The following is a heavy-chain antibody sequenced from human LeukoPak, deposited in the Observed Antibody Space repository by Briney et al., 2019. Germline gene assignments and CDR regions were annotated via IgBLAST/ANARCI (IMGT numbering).Heavy chain of an antibody. CDR1: GGSISSYY. D-gene: IGHD3-22*01. CDR3: ARHRYYYDSSGFDY. CDR2: IYYSGST. V-gene: IGHV4-59*08. Sequence: SETLSLTCTASGGSISSYYWSWIRQPPGKGLEWIGYIYYSGSTNYNPSPKSRVTISVDTSKNQFSLKLSSVTAADTAVYYCARHRYYYDSSGFDYWGQGTLVTVSS. J-gene: IGHJ4*02.